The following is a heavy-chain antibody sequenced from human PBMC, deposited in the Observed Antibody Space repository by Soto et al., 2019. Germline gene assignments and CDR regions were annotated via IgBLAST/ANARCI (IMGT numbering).Heavy chain of an antibody. CDR3: AREKPVAGISIDF. CDR1: GDSASSDSAA. D-gene: IGHD6-19*01. CDR2: TYYRSTWYN. J-gene: IGHJ4*02. Sequence: PSQTLSLTCVISGDSASSDSAAWNWIRQSPSRGLEWLGRTYYRSTWYNDYAVSVKSRITFNPDTSKNQFSLQLNSVTPEDTAVYYCAREKPVAGISIDFWGQGTPVTVSS. V-gene: IGHV6-1*01.